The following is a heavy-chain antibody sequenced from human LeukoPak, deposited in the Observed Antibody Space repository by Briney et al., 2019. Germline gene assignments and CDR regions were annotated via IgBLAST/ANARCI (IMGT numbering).Heavy chain of an antibody. J-gene: IGHJ6*02. CDR2: IYYSGST. Sequence: PSETLSLTCTVSGGSISSSSYYWGWIRQPPGKGPEWIGSIYYSGSTYYNPSLKSRVTISVDTSKNQFSLKLSSVTAADTAVYYCASELIAAAGPSGMDVWGQGTTVTVSS. CDR1: GGSISSSSYY. D-gene: IGHD6-13*01. V-gene: IGHV4-39*07. CDR3: ASELIAAAGPSGMDV.